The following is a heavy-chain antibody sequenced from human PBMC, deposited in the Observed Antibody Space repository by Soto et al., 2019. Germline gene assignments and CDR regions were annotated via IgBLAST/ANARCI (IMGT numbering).Heavy chain of an antibody. CDR3: ARMGEGYDFWRGSFDN. V-gene: IGHV2-26*01. CDR1: GFSLSNARMG. J-gene: IGHJ3*02. Sequence: QVTLKESGPVLVKPTETLTLTCTVSGFSLSNARMGVSWIRQPPGKALEWLAHIFSNDEKSYSTSLKSRLTLPKDTPQSQGVLNMDHLDPVDTATYYWARMGEGYDFWRGSFDNWGQGTKVTGS. CDR2: IFSNDEK. D-gene: IGHD3-3*01.